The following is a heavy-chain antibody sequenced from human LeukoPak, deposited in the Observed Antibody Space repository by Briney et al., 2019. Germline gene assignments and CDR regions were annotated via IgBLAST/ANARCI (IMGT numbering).Heavy chain of an antibody. CDR3: SRLQGWLLGYFDY. D-gene: IGHD3-22*01. CDR2: INHSGST. J-gene: IGHJ4*02. V-gene: IGHV4-34*01. Sequence: SETLSLTCAVYVGSFSGYYWSWIRQPPGKGLEWIGEINHSGSTNYNSSLKSRVTISVDTSKSQFSLILSSVTAADTAVYYCSRLQGWLLGYFDYWDQGTLVTVSS. CDR1: VGSFSGYY.